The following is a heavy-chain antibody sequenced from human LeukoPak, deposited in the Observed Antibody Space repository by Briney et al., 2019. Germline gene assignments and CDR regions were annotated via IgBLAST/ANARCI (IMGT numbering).Heavy chain of an antibody. V-gene: IGHV3-21*01. Sequence: GGSLRLSCAASGFTFSSYSMNWVRQAPGKGLEWVTSISSSSSYIYYADSVKGRFTISRDNAKDSLHLQMNSLRTEDTAVYYCTKVQDYFGSADYYYTMDVWGQGTTVIVSS. D-gene: IGHD3-10*01. CDR1: GFTFSSYS. CDR3: TKVQDYFGSADYYYTMDV. CDR2: ISSSSSYI. J-gene: IGHJ6*02.